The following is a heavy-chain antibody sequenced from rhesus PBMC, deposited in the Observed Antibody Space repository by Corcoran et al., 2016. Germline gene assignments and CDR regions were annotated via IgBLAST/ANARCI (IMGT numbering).Heavy chain of an antibody. CDR1: GDSFSGDQW. V-gene: IGHV4-65*01. J-gene: IGHJ5-1*01. Sequence: QVQLQVSGPGLVKPSETLSLTCAVSGDSFSGDQWWSWIRPPPGKGLDGIGYIHENRNSTQYNPALKSRVALARDTSKSQFSLNLSARTAADTAVYYCARHTPGGGGRTVRFDVWGPGVLVTVSS. CDR3: ARHTPGGGGRTVRFDV. CDR2: IHENRNST. D-gene: IGHD1-14*01.